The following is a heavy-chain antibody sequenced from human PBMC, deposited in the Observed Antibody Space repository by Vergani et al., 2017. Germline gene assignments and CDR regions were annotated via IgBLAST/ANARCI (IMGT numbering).Heavy chain of an antibody. Sequence: EVQPLESGGGLVQPGGSLRLSCEASGFSFPGYAMSWVRQAPGKGLEWVSSVSGSSATPYYADSVKGRFIISRDNSKNTLHLQRNSLRADDTAVYYCTKGSRGYTGYFFDYWGQGTLATVSS. J-gene: IGHJ4*02. CDR3: TKGSRGYTGYFFDY. CDR1: GFSFPGYA. D-gene: IGHD5-12*01. CDR2: VSGSSATP. V-gene: IGHV3-23*01.